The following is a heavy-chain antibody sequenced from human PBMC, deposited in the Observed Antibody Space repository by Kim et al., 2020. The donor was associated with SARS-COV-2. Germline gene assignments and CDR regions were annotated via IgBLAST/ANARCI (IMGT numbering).Heavy chain of an antibody. Sequence: ASVKVSCKASGYTFTSYAMHWVRQAPGQRLEWMGWINAGNGNTKYSQKFQGRVTITRDTSASTAYMELSSLRSEDTAVYYCARGGNWNDGGGYYFDYWGQGTLVTVSS. CDR3: ARGGNWNDGGGYYFDY. CDR1: GYTFTSYA. V-gene: IGHV1-3*01. D-gene: IGHD1-20*01. J-gene: IGHJ4*02. CDR2: INAGNGNT.